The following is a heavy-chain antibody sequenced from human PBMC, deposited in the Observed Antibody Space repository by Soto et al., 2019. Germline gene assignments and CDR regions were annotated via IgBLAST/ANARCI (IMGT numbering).Heavy chain of an antibody. Sequence: ASVKVSCKASGYSFTDYHIHWVRQAPGQGLEWLGRINPQSGGTSTAQKFQGWVTMTTDTSISTASMELTRLTSDDTAIYYCARGDSADCSSGVCSFFYNHDMDVWG. CDR2: INPQSGGT. CDR3: ARGDSADCSSGVCSFFYNHDMDV. D-gene: IGHD2-8*01. CDR1: GYSFTDYH. V-gene: IGHV1-2*04. J-gene: IGHJ6*02.